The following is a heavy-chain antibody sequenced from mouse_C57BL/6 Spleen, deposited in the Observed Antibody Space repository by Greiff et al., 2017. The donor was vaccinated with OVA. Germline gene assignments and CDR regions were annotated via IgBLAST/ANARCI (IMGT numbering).Heavy chain of an antibody. D-gene: IGHD1-1*01. V-gene: IGHV1-15*01. CDR2: IDPETGGT. J-gene: IGHJ4*01. Sequence: VKLMESGAELVRPGASVTLSCKASGYTFTDYEMHWVKQTPVHGLEWIGAIDPETGGTAYNQKFKGKAILTADKSSSTAYMELRSLTSEDSAVYYCTGIYYYGSRIDYYAMDYWGQGTSVTVSS. CDR3: TGIYYYGSRIDYYAMDY. CDR1: GYTFTDYE.